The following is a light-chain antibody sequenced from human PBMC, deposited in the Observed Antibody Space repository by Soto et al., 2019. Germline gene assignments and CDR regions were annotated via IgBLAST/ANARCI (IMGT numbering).Light chain of an antibody. Sequence: EIVMTQSPATLSVSPGERATLSCRASQSVSSNLAWYQQKPGQAPRLLIYGASTRATGIPARFSGSGSGTEFTLTLSSLQSEDFEVYYCQQYNNWPLLTFGGGTKVEIK. CDR2: GAS. J-gene: IGKJ4*01. V-gene: IGKV3-15*01. CDR1: QSVSSN. CDR3: QQYNNWPLLT.